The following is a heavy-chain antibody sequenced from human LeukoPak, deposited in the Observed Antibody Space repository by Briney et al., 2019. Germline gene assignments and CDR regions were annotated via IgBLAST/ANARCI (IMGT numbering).Heavy chain of an antibody. V-gene: IGHV4-31*03. Sequence: PSGTLSLTCTVSGGSISSGGYYWSWIRQHPGKGLEWIGYIYYSGSTYYSPSLKSRVTISVDTSKNQFSLKLSSVTAADTAVYYCARDAYYDILTGYHHAFDIWGQGTMVTVSS. CDR2: IYYSGST. CDR1: GGSISSGGYY. CDR3: ARDAYYDILTGYHHAFDI. D-gene: IGHD3-9*01. J-gene: IGHJ3*02.